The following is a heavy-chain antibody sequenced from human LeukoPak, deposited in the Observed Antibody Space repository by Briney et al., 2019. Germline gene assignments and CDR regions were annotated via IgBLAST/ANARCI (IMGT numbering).Heavy chain of an antibody. CDR1: GFTFSSYS. Sequence: GGSLSLSCAASGFTFSSYSMNWVRQAPGKGLEWVSSISSSSSYIYYADSVKGRFTISRDNAKNSLYLQMNSLRAEDTAVYYCARETYYYGSGSPGGEIDYWGQGTLVTVSS. CDR3: ARETYYYGSGSPGGEIDY. D-gene: IGHD3-10*01. J-gene: IGHJ4*02. CDR2: ISSSSSYI. V-gene: IGHV3-21*01.